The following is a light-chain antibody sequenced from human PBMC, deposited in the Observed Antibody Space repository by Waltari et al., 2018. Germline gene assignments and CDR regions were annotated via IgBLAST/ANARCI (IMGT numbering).Light chain of an antibody. CDR2: AAS. V-gene: IGKV1-27*01. J-gene: IGKJ1*01. Sequence: DIQMTQSPSSLSASVVDRVPIPSRASQDIGNYLAWYQQKPGKVPKLLIYAASILQSGVPSRFSGSGSGTDFTLTISSLQPEDVATYYCQKYVSAPPTFGQGTKVEIK. CDR1: QDIGNY. CDR3: QKYVSAPPT.